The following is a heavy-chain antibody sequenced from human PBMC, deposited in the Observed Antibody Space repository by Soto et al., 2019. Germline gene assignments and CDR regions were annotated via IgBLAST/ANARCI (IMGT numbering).Heavy chain of an antibody. D-gene: IGHD5-18*01. V-gene: IGHV3-21*01. CDR1: GFPFSSYI. CDR3: ARARDTAMVLDAFDI. J-gene: IGHJ3*02. CDR2: ISSSSSYI. Sequence: PGGSLRLSCAASGFPFSSYIMNWVRQAPGKGLEWVSSISSSSSYIYYADSVKGRFTISRDNAKNSLYLQMNSLRAADTAVYYCARARDTAMVLDAFDIWGQGTMVTVSS.